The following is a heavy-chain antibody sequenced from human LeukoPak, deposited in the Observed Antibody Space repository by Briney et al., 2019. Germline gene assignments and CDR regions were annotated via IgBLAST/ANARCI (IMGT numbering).Heavy chain of an antibody. CDR1: GYTFTSYY. V-gene: IGHV1-46*01. D-gene: IGHD4-23*01. J-gene: IGHJ4*02. Sequence: ASVKVSCKASGYTFTSYYMHWVRQAPGQGLEWMGIINPSVGSTSYAQKFQGRVTVTIDTSTSSVYMELSSLTSEDTAVYYCARDLQSGGNSGAAYWGQGTLVTVSP. CDR2: INPSVGST. CDR3: ARDLQSGGNSGAAY.